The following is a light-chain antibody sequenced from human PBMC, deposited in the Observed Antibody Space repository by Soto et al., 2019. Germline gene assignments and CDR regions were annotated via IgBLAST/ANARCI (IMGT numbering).Light chain of an antibody. CDR2: RNN. CDR3: VAWDDSLNSWV. J-gene: IGLJ3*02. V-gene: IGLV1-47*01. CDR1: SSNIGSNY. Sequence: QCVLTQPPSASGTPVQGGTISCYGSSSNIGSNYVYWCQQLPGAAPKVLIYRNNQRPSGVPDRFSASKSGTSASLAVGGLLSEDEADYYCVAWDDSLNSWVFGGGTKVTVL.